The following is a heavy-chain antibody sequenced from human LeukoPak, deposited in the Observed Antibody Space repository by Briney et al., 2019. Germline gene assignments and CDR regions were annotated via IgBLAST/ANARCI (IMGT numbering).Heavy chain of an antibody. Sequence: LSLTCTVSGGSISSYYMSWIRQAPGKGLEWVSYISSSGSTIYYADSVKGRFTISRDNAKSSLYLQMNSLRAEDTAVYYCARDLGSRGDYWGQGTLVTVSS. CDR2: ISSSGSTI. CDR3: ARDLGSRGDY. CDR1: GGSISSYY. V-gene: IGHV3-11*01. J-gene: IGHJ4*02. D-gene: IGHD1-26*01.